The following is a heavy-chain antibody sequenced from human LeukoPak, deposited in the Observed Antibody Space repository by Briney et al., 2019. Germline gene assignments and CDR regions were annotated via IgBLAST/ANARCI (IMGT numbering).Heavy chain of an antibody. J-gene: IGHJ4*02. CDR3: ASWGVTNHYDILTGYYHYFDY. V-gene: IGHV3-7*01. Sequence: GGSLRLSCAASGFTFSSYWMSWVRQAPGKGLEWVANIKQDGSEKYYVDSVKGRSTISRDNAKNSLYLQMNSLRAEDTAVYYCASWGVTNHYDILTGYYHYFDYWGQGTLVTVSS. CDR1: GFTFSSYW. D-gene: IGHD3-9*01. CDR2: IKQDGSEK.